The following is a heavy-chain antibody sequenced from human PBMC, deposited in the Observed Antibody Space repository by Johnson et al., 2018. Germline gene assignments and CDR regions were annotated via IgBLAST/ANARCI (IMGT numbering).Heavy chain of an antibody. CDR2: IVVGSDNT. Sequence: QLVESGAEVKKXGTSVKVXCRASGFTFSSSAVQWVRQARGQRLEWIGWIVVGSDNTTYAKNFQERVTITRDMSTSTAYMELSSLRSEDTAVYYRAAEAIFGVNVVDVWGQGTTVTVSS. V-gene: IGHV1-58*01. D-gene: IGHD3-3*01. CDR3: AAEAIFGVNVVDV. CDR1: GFTFSSSA. J-gene: IGHJ6*02.